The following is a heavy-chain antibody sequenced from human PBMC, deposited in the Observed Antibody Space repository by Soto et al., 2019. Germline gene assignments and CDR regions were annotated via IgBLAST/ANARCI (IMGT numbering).Heavy chain of an antibody. CDR3: ARVWTTVTNWFDP. V-gene: IGHV4-4*02. CDR2: IYHSGST. CDR1: GGSINSTNW. Sequence: QVQLQESSPGLVKPSGTLSLTCAVSGGSINSTNWWSWVRQPPGKGLEWIGEIYHSGSTNYNPSLKSRVNISVDKSKNQFSLKLSSVTAADTAVYYCARVWTTVTNWFDPWGQGTLVTVSS. D-gene: IGHD4-17*01. J-gene: IGHJ5*02.